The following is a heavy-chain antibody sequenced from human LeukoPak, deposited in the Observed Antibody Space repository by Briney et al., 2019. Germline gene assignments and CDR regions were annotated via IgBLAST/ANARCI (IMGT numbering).Heavy chain of an antibody. D-gene: IGHD2-2*02. J-gene: IGHJ6*03. CDR3: AKDGWYCSSTSCYTRASYYYYYMDV. Sequence: GGSLRLSCAASGFTFSSYGMHWVRQAPGKGLEWVAFIRYDGSNKYYADSVKGRFTISRDNSKNTLYLQMNSLRAEDTAVYYCAKDGWYCSSTSCYTRASYYYYYMDVWGKGTTVTVSS. CDR2: IRYDGSNK. CDR1: GFTFSSYG. V-gene: IGHV3-30*02.